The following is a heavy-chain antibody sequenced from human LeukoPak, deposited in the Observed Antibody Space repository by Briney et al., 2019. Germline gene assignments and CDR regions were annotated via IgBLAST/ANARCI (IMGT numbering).Heavy chain of an antibody. J-gene: IGHJ4*02. V-gene: IGHV3-30*04. CDR2: ISYDGGNK. D-gene: IGHD4-17*01. CDR1: GFTFSSYA. CDR3: ARAPNGDYYFDY. Sequence: GRSLRLSCAASGFTFSSYAMHWVRQAPGKGLYWVAFISYDGGNKYYADSVKGRFTISRDNSKNTLYLQMNSLRAEDTAVYYCARAPNGDYYFDYWGQGTLVTVSS.